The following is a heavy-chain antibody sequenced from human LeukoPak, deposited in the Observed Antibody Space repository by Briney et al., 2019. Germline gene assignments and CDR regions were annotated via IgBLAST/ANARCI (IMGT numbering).Heavy chain of an antibody. CDR3: ARMAIVVVTSFYYYYYMDV. D-gene: IGHD3-22*01. Sequence: SQTLSLTCTVSGGSISSDNYYWSWIRPPPGKGLEWIGYIFYNGSTSYNPSLKSRVFISVDTSKNQFSLKLSSVTAADTAVYSCARMAIVVVTSFYYYYYMDVWDRGTTVTVSS. CDR2: IFYNGST. J-gene: IGHJ6*03. CDR1: GGSISSDNYY. V-gene: IGHV4-30-4*08.